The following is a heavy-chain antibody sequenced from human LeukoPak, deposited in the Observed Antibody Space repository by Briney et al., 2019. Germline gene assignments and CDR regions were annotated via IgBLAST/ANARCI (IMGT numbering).Heavy chain of an antibody. CDR2: IYYSGST. J-gene: IGHJ5*02. CDR1: GGSISSGGYY. D-gene: IGHD3-22*01. V-gene: IGHV4-31*03. Sequence: PSETLSLTCTVSGGSISSGGYYWSWIRQHPGKGLEWIGYIYYSGSTYYNPSLKSRVTISVDTSKNQFSLKLSSVTAADTAVYYCAGGSSGSGSAMGWFDPWGQGTLVTVSS. CDR3: AGGSSGSGSAMGWFDP.